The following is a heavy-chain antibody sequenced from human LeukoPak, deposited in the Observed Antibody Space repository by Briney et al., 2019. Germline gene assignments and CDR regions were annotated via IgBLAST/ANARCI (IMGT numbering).Heavy chain of an antibody. Sequence: SETLSLTCAVYGGSFSGYYWSWIRQPPGKGLEWIGEINYSRSTYYNPSLKSRVTISVDTSKNQFSLKLSSVTAADTAVYYCARAYSSSWCDAFDIWGQGTMVTVSS. V-gene: IGHV4-34*01. J-gene: IGHJ3*02. CDR3: ARAYSSSWCDAFDI. CDR2: INYSRST. D-gene: IGHD6-13*01. CDR1: GGSFSGYY.